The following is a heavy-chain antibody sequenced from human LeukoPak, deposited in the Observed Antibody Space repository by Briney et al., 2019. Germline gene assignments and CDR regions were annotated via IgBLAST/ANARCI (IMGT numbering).Heavy chain of an antibody. Sequence: SETLSLTCTVSGGSISSSNPYWGWIRQPPGKGLEWIGTLSHSGSTYYNPSLKSRITIFVDTSKSQFSLRLSSVTAADTALYYCARHIQGANVCDYWGQGTLVTVPS. CDR1: GGSISSSNPY. CDR3: ARHIQGANVCDY. CDR2: LSHSGST. J-gene: IGHJ4*02. D-gene: IGHD2-21*01. V-gene: IGHV4-39*01.